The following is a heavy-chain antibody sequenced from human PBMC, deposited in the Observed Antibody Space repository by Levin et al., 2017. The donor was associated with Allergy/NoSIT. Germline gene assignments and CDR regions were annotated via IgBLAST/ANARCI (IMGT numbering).Heavy chain of an antibody. Sequence: GGSLRLSCAASGFTFSSYSMNWVRQAPGKGLEWVSYISSDSSTIYYVDSVKGRFTIARDNAKNSLYLQMNSLRDEDTAVYYCARDQSNWYRFTTWGQGTLVTVSS. J-gene: IGHJ5*02. CDR2: ISSDSSTI. V-gene: IGHV3-48*02. CDR1: GFTFSSYS. CDR3: ARDQSNWYRFTT. D-gene: IGHD6-13*01.